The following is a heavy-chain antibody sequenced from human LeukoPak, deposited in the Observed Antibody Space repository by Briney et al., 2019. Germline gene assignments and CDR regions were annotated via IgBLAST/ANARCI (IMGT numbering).Heavy chain of an antibody. D-gene: IGHD1-26*01. V-gene: IGHV3-30*03. CDR3: VRGGSPPTSTWSLDE. Sequence: AKSLSLSCVASGFTFSNFGLHWVRQAPGKGLEWVAVISYNGHYEYYGESVKGRFTISGDTSKNTVSLQMGNLRVEDTAVYYCVRGGSPPTSTWSLDEWGQGTLVSVSS. J-gene: IGHJ4*02. CDR2: ISYNGHYE. CDR1: GFTFSNFG.